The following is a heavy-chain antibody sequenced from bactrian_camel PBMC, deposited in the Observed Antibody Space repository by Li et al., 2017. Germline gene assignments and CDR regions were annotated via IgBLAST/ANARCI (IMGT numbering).Heavy chain of an antibody. D-gene: IGHD1*01. J-gene: IGHJ4*01. CDR3: AVRFGVGLWDAAQTYKY. Sequence: HVQLVESGGGTVQSGGSLRLSCAASGNLPIRYCLAWFRQTSDTKEREGVAWVYPHSGGTEYAASVKGRFTISQDNGRNAVDLQIYTLKPEDPAMYYCAVRFGVGLWDAAQTYKYWGQGTQVTVS. V-gene: IGHV3S6*01. CDR1: GNLPIRYC. CDR2: VYPHSGGT.